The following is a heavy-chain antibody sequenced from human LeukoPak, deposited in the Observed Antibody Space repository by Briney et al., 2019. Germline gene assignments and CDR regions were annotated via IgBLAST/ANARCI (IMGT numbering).Heavy chain of an antibody. CDR2: ISSSGSTI. Sequence: GGSLRLSCAASGFTFSDYYMSWIRQAPGKGLEWVSYISSSGSTIYYADSVKGRFTISRDNAKNSLYLQMNSLRVEDTALYYCARGRHYGSGSYSGDFDLWGRGTLVTVSS. V-gene: IGHV3-11*01. J-gene: IGHJ2*01. CDR1: GFTFSDYY. CDR3: ARGRHYGSGSYSGDFDL. D-gene: IGHD3-10*01.